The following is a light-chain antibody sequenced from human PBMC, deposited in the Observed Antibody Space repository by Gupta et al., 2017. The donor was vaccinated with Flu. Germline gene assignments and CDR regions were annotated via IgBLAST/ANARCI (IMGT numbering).Light chain of an antibody. V-gene: IGKV1-33*01. Sequence: DIQMTQSPSSLSASVGDRVTITCQATQDISNYLNWYQQKPGKAPKLLIFDASNLERGVPSRFSGSGSGTDFTFTISSLQPEDIATYYCQQYDNLPLTFGHGTKVDAK. J-gene: IGKJ3*01. CDR1: QDISNY. CDR3: QQYDNLPLT. CDR2: DAS.